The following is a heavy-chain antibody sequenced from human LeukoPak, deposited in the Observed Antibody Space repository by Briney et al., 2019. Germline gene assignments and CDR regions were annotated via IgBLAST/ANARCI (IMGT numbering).Heavy chain of an antibody. J-gene: IGHJ4*02. CDR1: GGTFSSYA. CDR3: AISGYSSGWTGDY. Sequence: SVKVSCKASGGTFSSYAISWVRRAPGQGVEGMGGIIPIFGTANYAQKFQGRVTITADESTSTAYMELSSLRSEDTAVYYCAISGYSSGWTGDYWGQGTLVTVSS. D-gene: IGHD6-19*01. CDR2: IIPIFGTA. V-gene: IGHV1-69*13.